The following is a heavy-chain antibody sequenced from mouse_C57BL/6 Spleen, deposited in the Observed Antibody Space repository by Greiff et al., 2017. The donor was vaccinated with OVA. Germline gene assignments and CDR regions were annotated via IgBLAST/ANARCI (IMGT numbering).Heavy chain of an antibody. CDR2: ISYDGSN. CDR1: GYSITSGYY. CDR3: AREGDYGNYVGNFDY. J-gene: IGHJ2*01. Sequence: EVQLQQSGPGLVKPSQSLSLTCSVTGYSITSGYYWNWIRQFPGNKLEWMGYISYDGSNNYNPSLKNRISITRDTSKNQFFLKLNSVTTEDTATYYCAREGDYGNYVGNFDYWGQGTTLTVSS. D-gene: IGHD2-1*01. V-gene: IGHV3-6*01.